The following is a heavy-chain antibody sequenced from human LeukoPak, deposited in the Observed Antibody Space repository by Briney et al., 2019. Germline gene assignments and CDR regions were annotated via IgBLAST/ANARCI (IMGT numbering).Heavy chain of an antibody. CDR1: GGSISSSNFY. D-gene: IGHD5-18*01. CDR3: ARLRGYSYGYTDF. V-gene: IGHV4-39*01. CDR2: IYHGAST. Sequence: SETLSLTCTVSGGSISSSNFYWGWIRQPPGKGLEWIASIYHGASTYYNPSLRSRVTISVDTSKNQLSLRLNSATAADTAVYYCARLRGYSYGYTDFWGQGTLVTVSS. J-gene: IGHJ4*02.